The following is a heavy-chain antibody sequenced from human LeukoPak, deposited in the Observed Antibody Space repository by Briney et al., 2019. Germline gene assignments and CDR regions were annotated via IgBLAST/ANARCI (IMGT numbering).Heavy chain of an antibody. D-gene: IGHD6-13*01. Sequence: PSETLSLTCTASSGSISSTGYYWGCIRQPPGRGLEWIGGIIYSGNTYYNPSLKSRVTISVDTTKNQFSLKLTSVTAADTAVYFCVRHFHGSGYVVDLWGLGTLVTVSS. CDR3: VRHFHGSGYVVDL. CDR2: IIYSGNT. V-gene: IGHV4-39*01. J-gene: IGHJ5*02. CDR1: SGSISSTGYY.